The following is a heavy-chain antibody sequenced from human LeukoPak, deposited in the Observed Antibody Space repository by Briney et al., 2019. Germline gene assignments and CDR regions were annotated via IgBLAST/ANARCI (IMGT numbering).Heavy chain of an antibody. D-gene: IGHD3-3*01. Sequence: GGSLRLSCAASGFTFSRYWMSWVRQVPRKGLEWVANIKQDGSEKYYVDSVKGRFTISRDNAKNSLFLQMNSLRAEDTAVYYCASDNWYAFWSAPTWAYWGQGTLVTVSS. J-gene: IGHJ4*02. CDR2: IKQDGSEK. V-gene: IGHV3-7*01. CDR3: ASDNWYAFWSAPTWAY. CDR1: GFTFSRYW.